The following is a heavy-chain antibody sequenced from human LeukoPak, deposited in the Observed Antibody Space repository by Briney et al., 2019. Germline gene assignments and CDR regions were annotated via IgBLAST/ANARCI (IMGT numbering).Heavy chain of an antibody. CDR1: GYTFTSYG. CDR2: INPSGGTT. V-gene: IGHV1-18*01. J-gene: IGHJ6*03. CDR3: AREYSSSWYKANYYYYMDV. D-gene: IGHD6-13*01. Sequence: ASVKVSCKASGYTFTSYGISWVRQAPGQGLEWMGIINPSGGTTNYAQKLQGRVTMTTDTSTSTAYMELRSLRSDDTAVYYCAREYSSSWYKANYYYYMDVWGKGTTVTVSS.